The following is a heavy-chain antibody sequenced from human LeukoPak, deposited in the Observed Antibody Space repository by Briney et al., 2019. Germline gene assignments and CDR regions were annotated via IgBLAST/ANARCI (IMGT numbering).Heavy chain of an antibody. D-gene: IGHD3-10*01. CDR3: ARSLWFGELSYYFDY. CDR2: IYYSGST. Sequence: SETLSLTCTVSGYSISSGYYWGWIRQPPGKGLEWIGYIYYSGSTNYNPSLKSRVTISVDTSKNQFSLKLSSVTAADTAVYYCARSLWFGELSYYFDYWGQGTLVTVSS. CDR1: GYSISSGYY. J-gene: IGHJ4*02. V-gene: IGHV4-61*01.